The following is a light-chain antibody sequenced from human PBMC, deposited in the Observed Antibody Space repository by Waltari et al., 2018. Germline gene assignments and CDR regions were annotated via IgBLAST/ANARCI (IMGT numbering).Light chain of an antibody. CDR1: QDNSNY. CDR2: AAS. CDR3: PPDAHLPLT. V-gene: IGKV1-33*01. Sequence: DIEMTQSPSSLSASVGDRVTITCQASQDNSNYLNWYQQKPGKAPKLLIYAASNLETGVPSRFSGSGSGTDFTFTISSLQPEDIGTYSCPPDAHLPLTFGPGTKVDIK. J-gene: IGKJ3*01.